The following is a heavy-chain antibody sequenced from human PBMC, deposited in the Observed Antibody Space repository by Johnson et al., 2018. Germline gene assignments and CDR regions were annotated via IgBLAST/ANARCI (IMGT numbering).Heavy chain of an antibody. CDR2: ISYDANNK. CDR1: GFSFSSYA. J-gene: IGHJ4*02. D-gene: IGHD3-3*01. V-gene: IGHV3-30-3*01. Sequence: QVQLVESGGGVVQPGRSLRLSCVVSGFSFSSYAMHWVRQAPGKALEWVTVISYDANNKYYADSVKGRFTISRDNSKNTLYLQMNSLRPEDTAVYYCARGWHYDVESSNYFDYWGQGTLVTVSS. CDR3: ARGWHYDVESSNYFDY.